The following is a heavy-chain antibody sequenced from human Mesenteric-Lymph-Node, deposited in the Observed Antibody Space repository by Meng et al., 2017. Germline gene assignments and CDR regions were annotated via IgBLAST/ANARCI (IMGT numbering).Heavy chain of an antibody. CDR1: GGSTSRSGFY. Sequence: QGQQQESGPGVVKAAQALSLTCTVPGGSTSRSGFYWSWIRQHPGKGLEWIGYIYYSGSTYYNPSLRSRVAISIDTSKNQFSLKLTSVTAADTAVYFCARTNYGDYNWFDPWGQGTLVTVSS. CDR3: ARTNYGDYNWFDP. V-gene: IGHV4-31*03. D-gene: IGHD4-17*01. J-gene: IGHJ5*02. CDR2: IYYSGST.